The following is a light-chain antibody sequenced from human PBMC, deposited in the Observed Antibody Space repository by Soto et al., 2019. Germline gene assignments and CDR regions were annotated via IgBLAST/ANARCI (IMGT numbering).Light chain of an antibody. V-gene: IGKV3-15*01. CDR1: QSVSTN. Sequence: EIVMTQSPATLSVSPGERVTLSCRASQSVSTNSAWYQQKPGQAPRHLIYGASTRATDIPARFSGSGSGTEFTLTISSLQSEDLAVYYCQQYNHWPLTFGGGTKVEIK. CDR2: GAS. J-gene: IGKJ4*01. CDR3: QQYNHWPLT.